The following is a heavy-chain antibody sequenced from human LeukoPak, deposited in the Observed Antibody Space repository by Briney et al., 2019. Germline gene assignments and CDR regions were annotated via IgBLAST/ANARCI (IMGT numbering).Heavy chain of an antibody. V-gene: IGHV3-9*01. D-gene: IGHD2-21*02. J-gene: IGHJ4*02. CDR1: GFTFDDYA. CDR3: AKGSGGDFY. Sequence: GRSLRLSCAASGFTFDDYAMLWVRQAPGKGLEWVSGISWNSGSIGYADSVKGRFTISRDNAKNSLYLQMNSLRAEDTALYYCAKGSGGDFYWGQGTLVTVSS. CDR2: ISWNSGSI.